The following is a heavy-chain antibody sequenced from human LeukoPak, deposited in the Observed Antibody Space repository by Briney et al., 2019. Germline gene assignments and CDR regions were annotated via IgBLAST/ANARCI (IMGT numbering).Heavy chain of an antibody. CDR3: ARDDVRYCSSTSCYSSEYYYGMDV. V-gene: IGHV3-66*01. J-gene: IGHJ6*02. Sequence: VVSLRLCCRASGCSVSTNYMSWVRQAPGKGLEWVSVIYSGGSAYYADSVKGRFTISRDNSKNTLYLQMNSLRAEDTAVYHCARDDVRYCSSTSCYSSEYYYGMDVWGQGTTVTVSS. CDR1: GCSVSTNY. D-gene: IGHD2-2*02. CDR2: IYSGGSA.